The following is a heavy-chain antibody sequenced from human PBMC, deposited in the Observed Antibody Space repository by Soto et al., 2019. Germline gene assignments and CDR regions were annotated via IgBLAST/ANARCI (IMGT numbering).Heavy chain of an antibody. CDR2: ISGSGGST. V-gene: IGHV3-23*01. Sequence: GGSLRLSCAASGFTFSSYAMSWVRQAPGKGLEWVSAISGSGGSTYYADSVKGRFTISRDNSKNTLYLQMNSLRAEDTAVYYCAKDHGYPYPEYYYYGMDVWGQGTTVTVSS. CDR3: AKDHGYPYPEYYYYGMDV. J-gene: IGHJ6*02. D-gene: IGHD6-25*01. CDR1: GFTFSSYA.